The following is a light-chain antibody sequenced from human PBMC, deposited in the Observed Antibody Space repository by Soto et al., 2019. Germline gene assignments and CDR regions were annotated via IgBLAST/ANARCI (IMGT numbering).Light chain of an antibody. CDR2: LGS. Sequence: DLVMTQSPLSLHVTPGEPASISCRSSQSLLHSNGYNYLDWYLQKPGQSPQLLIYLGSNRASGVPDRFSGSGSGTDFTLNINRVEAEDVGVYYCMQTRQSPRTFGQGTKVEIK. J-gene: IGKJ1*01. V-gene: IGKV2-28*01. CDR1: QSLLHSNGYNY. CDR3: MQTRQSPRT.